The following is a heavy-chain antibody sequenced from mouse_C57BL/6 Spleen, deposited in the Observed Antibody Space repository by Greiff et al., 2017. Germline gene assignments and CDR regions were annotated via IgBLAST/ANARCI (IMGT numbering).Heavy chain of an antibody. CDR1: GYAITNYL. V-gene: IGHV1-54*01. Sequence: VQLQQSGAELVRPGTSVKVSCKASGYAITNYLLEWVKQRPGQGLEWIGVINPGSGGTNYNEKFKGKATLTADQSSSTAYMQLSSLTSEDAAVYCCAREGDGNDRFAYWGQGTLVTVAA. J-gene: IGHJ3*01. CDR2: INPGSGGT. D-gene: IGHD2-2*01. CDR3: AREGDGNDRFAY.